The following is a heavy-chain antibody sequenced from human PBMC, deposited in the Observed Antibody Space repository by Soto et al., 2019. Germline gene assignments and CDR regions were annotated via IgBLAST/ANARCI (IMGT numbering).Heavy chain of an antibody. CDR2: FIPIFVSA. Sequence: QLHLVQSGAEVKKAGSSVKVSCKASGGTVSSYASTWVRQAPGKGLEWMGVFIPIFVSAHYAPKFEGRITITADESTTTAYMELSGLTYEDTAIYYCARDVSSDTTGFRGYDLWAQGKQVTVAS. CDR1: GGTVSSYA. CDR3: ARDVSSDTTGFRGYDL. D-gene: IGHD3-10*01. V-gene: IGHV1-69*01. J-gene: IGHJ1*01.